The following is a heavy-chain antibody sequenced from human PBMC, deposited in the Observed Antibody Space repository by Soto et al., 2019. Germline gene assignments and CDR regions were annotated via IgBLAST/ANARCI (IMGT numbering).Heavy chain of an antibody. J-gene: IGHJ4*02. CDR2: LTGSGGTT. CDR3: AKLLTTVTTAFEY. Sequence: PXXSLRLSCATSGFTFSSYAMRWVRQAPGKGLEWVSSLTGSGGTTFYADSVKGRFTISRDNSKNTLYLQLNSLRAGFTAVYYCAKLLTTVTTAFEYWGQGTLVTVSS. V-gene: IGHV3-23*01. D-gene: IGHD4-17*01. CDR1: GFTFSSYA.